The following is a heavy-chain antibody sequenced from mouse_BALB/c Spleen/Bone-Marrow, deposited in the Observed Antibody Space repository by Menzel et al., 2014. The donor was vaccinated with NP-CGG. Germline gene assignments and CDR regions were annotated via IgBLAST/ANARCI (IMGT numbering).Heavy chain of an antibody. Sequence: VQLQQSGTVLARPGAAVKMSCKASGYTFSNYWMHWVKQRPGQGLEWIGTIYPGNSDTTYNQKFKGKAKLTAVTSTSTAYMDLSSLTNEDSAVYYCTTLERTNFDYWGQGTTLTVSS. CDR3: TTLERTNFDY. V-gene: IGHV1-5*01. CDR1: GYTFSNYW. D-gene: IGHD3-1*01. J-gene: IGHJ2*01. CDR2: IYPGNSDT.